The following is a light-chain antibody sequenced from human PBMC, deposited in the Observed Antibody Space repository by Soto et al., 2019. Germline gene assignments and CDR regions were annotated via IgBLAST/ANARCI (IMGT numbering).Light chain of an antibody. CDR3: QQYGGSPPYT. V-gene: IGKV3-20*01. CDR1: QSVSSSY. CDR2: STS. J-gene: IGKJ2*01. Sequence: IVLTQSPGTLSLSPGERATLSCRASQSVSSSYLAWYQQKPGQAPRLLISSTSNRATGIPDRFSGSGSGTDFTLTISRLEPEDFAVYYCQQYGGSPPYTFGQGTKLEIK.